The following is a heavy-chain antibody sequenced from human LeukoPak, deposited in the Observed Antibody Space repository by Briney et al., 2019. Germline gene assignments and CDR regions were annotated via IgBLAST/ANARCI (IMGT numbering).Heavy chain of an antibody. CDR2: IIPIFGTA. V-gene: IGHV1-69*13. Sequence: GASVKVSCKASGGTFSSYAISWVRQAPGQGLEWMGGIIPIFGTANYAQKFQGRVTLTADESTSTAYMELSSLRSEDTAVYYCARDPLGISSGWYYDYWGQGTLVTVSS. J-gene: IGHJ4*02. CDR1: GGTFSSYA. CDR3: ARDPLGISSGWYYDY. D-gene: IGHD6-19*01.